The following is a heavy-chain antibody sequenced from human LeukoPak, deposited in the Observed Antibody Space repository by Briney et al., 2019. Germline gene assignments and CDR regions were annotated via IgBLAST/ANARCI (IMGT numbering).Heavy chain of an antibody. V-gene: IGHV1-3*01. Sequence: GASVKVSCKASGYTFTRYAMHWVRQAPGQRLEWMGWINAGNGNTKYSQKFQGRVTITRDTSASTAYMELSSLRSEDTAMYYCARDQGSSSWYGSDYWGQGTLVTVSS. CDR1: GYTFTRYA. CDR3: ARDQGSSSWYGSDY. J-gene: IGHJ4*02. CDR2: INAGNGNT. D-gene: IGHD6-13*01.